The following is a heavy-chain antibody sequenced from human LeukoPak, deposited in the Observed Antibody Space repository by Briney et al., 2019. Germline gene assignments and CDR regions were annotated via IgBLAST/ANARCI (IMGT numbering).Heavy chain of an antibody. J-gene: IGHJ4*02. CDR3: AKDRPNYYGSNGHYYKLNGDC. Sequence: PGGSLRLSCAASGFTFSNYYMNWVRQAPGKGLEWVSSITSSGAATYYADSVKGRFTISRDNSDNTLYLQMNSLRAEDTAVYYCAKDRPNYYGSNGHYYKLNGDCWGQGTLVTVSS. CDR1: GFTFSNYY. D-gene: IGHD3-22*01. CDR2: ITSSGAAT. V-gene: IGHV3-23*01.